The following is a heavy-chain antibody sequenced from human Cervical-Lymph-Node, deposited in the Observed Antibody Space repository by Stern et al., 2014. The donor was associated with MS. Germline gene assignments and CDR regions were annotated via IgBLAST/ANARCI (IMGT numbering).Heavy chain of an antibody. J-gene: IGHJ4*02. Sequence: QVQLQQWGAGLLKPSETLSLTCAVYGGSFSGYYWSWIRQPPGKGLEWIGEINHSGGTNYNPSLKSRVTISVDTSKNQFSLKLSSVTAADTAVYYCARAGYSYGYVGLYYFDYWGQGTLVTVSS. D-gene: IGHD5-18*01. V-gene: IGHV4-34*01. CDR2: INHSGGT. CDR1: GGSFSGYY. CDR3: ARAGYSYGYVGLYYFDY.